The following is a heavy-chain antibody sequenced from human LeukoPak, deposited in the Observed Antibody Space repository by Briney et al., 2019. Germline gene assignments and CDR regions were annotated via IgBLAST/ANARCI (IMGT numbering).Heavy chain of an antibody. V-gene: IGHV3-21*01. Sequence: PGGSLRLSCAASGFTFSFYSMNWVRQAPGKGLEWVSSMSVSSGLIYYADSVKGRFTVSRDNAKNSLYLQMNSLRAEDTAVYYCARESGGSASGAGYWGQGTLVTVSS. CDR2: MSVSSGLI. D-gene: IGHD1-26*01. CDR1: GFTFSFYS. CDR3: ARESGGSASGAGY. J-gene: IGHJ4*02.